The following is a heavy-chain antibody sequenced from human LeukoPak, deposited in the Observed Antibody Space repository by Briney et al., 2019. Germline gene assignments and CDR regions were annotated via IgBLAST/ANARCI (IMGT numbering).Heavy chain of an antibody. D-gene: IGHD3-10*01. Sequence: GGSLRLSCADSGFTFSNAWMSWVRQAPGKGPEWLANIKQDGRESYYADSVKGRFTISRDNAKNSLYLQMSRLRVDDAAVYYCARDEATMVRGHDYWGQGTLVTVSS. CDR3: ARDEATMVRGHDY. CDR2: IKQDGRES. CDR1: GFTFSNAW. J-gene: IGHJ4*02. V-gene: IGHV3-7*01.